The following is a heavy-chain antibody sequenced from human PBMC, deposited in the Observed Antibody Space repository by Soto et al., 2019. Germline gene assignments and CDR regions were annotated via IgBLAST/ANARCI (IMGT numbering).Heavy chain of an antibody. V-gene: IGHV3-30*18. CDR3: AKGSNDHSDYGGII. Sequence: GSLRLSCAASGFSVSRYGMHWVRQAPGKGLEWVAEISSDGSNKNYADSVKGRFTISRDISKDTLYLQMNSLRAEDTAVYYCAKGSNDHSDYGGIIWGQGTLVTVSS. CDR1: GFSVSRYG. CDR2: ISSDGSNK. J-gene: IGHJ4*02. D-gene: IGHD4-17*01.